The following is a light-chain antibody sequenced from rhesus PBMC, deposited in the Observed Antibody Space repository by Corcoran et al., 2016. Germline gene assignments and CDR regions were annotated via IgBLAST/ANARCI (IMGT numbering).Light chain of an antibody. CDR2: GAS. CDR3: QQYNNWNS. Sequence: EIVMTQSPATLSLSPGERATLSCRASQSVSSYVAWYQQKPEQAPRLLIYGASSRATGLPDKFSGSGSGTDFTLTISSLEPEDVGVYYCQQYNNWNSFGQGTKVEIK. V-gene: IGKV3S9*01. CDR1: QSVSSY. J-gene: IGKJ2*01.